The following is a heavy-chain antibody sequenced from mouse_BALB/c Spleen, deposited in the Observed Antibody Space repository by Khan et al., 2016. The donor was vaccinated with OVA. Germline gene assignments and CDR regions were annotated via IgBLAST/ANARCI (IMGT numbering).Heavy chain of an antibody. CDR1: GYTFTNYG. V-gene: IGHV9-1*02. D-gene: IGHD3-3*01. J-gene: IGHJ1*01. CDR3: ARRASYCYFDV. Sequence: QIRWVQSGPELKKPGETVKISCKASGYTFTNYGMNWVKQAPGKGLKWMGWINTYTGEPTYTDDFNGRFAFSLETSASTAYLQINNLTMDDMATYFWARRASYCYFDVWGAGTTVTVSS. CDR2: INTYTGEP.